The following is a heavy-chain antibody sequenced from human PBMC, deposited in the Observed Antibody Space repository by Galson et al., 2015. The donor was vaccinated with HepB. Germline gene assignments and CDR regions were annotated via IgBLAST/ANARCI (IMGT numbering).Heavy chain of an antibody. V-gene: IGHV3-30-3*01. CDR2: ISYDGRNE. J-gene: IGHJ4*02. CDR1: GFSFSSYA. D-gene: IGHD6-19*01. Sequence: SLRLSCAGSGFSFSSYAMHWARQAPGKGLEWLAVISYDGRNEYYADSVRGRFSIPSDNSESTLHLQMNSLRAEDTPLYYCARAYNSGWQIDDWGQGTLVTVSS. CDR3: ARAYNSGWQIDD.